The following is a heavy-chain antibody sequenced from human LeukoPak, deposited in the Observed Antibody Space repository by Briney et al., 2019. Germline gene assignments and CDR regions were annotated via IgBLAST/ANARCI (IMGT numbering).Heavy chain of an antibody. Sequence: SETLSLTCTVSGGSISSYYWSWIRQPPGKGLEWIGYIYYSGSTNYNPSLKSRVTISVDTSKNQFSLKLSSVTAADTAVYYCARDQYYYDSSGYLTFDYWGQGTLVTVSS. V-gene: IGHV4-59*01. CDR2: IYYSGST. CDR3: ARDQYYYDSSGYLTFDY. D-gene: IGHD3-22*01. CDR1: GGSISSYY. J-gene: IGHJ4*02.